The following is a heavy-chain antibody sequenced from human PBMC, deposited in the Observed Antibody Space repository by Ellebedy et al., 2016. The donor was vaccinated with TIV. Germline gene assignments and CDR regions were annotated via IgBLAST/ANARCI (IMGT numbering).Heavy chain of an antibody. CDR3: ARQSSGWYVGDRGCFDY. CDR2: IYYSGST. V-gene: IGHV4-39*01. Sequence: SETLSLTCTVSGGSISSSSYYWGWIRQPPGKGLEWIGSIYYSGSTYYNPSLKSRVTISVDTSKNQFSLKLSSVTAADTAVYYCARQSSGWYVGDRGCFDYWGQGTLVTVSS. J-gene: IGHJ4*02. D-gene: IGHD6-19*01. CDR1: GGSISSSSYY.